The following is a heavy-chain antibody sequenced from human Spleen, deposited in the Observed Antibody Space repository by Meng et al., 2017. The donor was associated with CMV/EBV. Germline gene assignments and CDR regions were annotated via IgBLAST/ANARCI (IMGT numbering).Heavy chain of an antibody. V-gene: IGHV2-5*01. J-gene: IGHJ6*02. Sequence: SGPTLVKPTQTLTLTCNFSGFSLITREVGVGWIRQPPGKALEWLALIYWSGDKRYSPPLKSRVTMTRDTSISTAYMELSRLRSDDTAVYYCARDFYTSSWYLYYYYYGMDVWGQGTTVTVSS. CDR2: IYWSGDK. D-gene: IGHD6-13*01. CDR3: ARDFYTSSWYLYYYYYGMDV. CDR1: GFSLITREVG.